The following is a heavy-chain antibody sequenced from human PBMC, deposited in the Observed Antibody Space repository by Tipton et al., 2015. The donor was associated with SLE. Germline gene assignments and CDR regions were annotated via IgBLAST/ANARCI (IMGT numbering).Heavy chain of an antibody. CDR2: INHSGST. J-gene: IGHJ5*02. V-gene: IGHV4-30-2*01. Sequence: TLSLTCAVSGGSISSGGYSWSWIRQPPGKGLEWIGEINHSGSTNSNPSLKSRVTISVDTSKNQFSLKLSSVTAADTAVYYCARNIVVVPAPMGWFDPWGQGTLVTVSS. CDR3: ARNIVVVPAPMGWFDP. CDR1: GGSISSGGYS. D-gene: IGHD2-2*01.